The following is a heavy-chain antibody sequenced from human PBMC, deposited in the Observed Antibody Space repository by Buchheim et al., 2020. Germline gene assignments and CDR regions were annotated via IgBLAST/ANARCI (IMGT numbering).Heavy chain of an antibody. J-gene: IGHJ4*02. CDR2: ISYDGSNK. Sequence: QVQLVESGGGVVQPGRSLRLSCAASGFTFSSYGMHWVRQAPGKGLEWVAVISYDGSNKYYADSVKGRFTISRDNSKNTLYLQMNSLRAEDTAVYYCANLAYCSGGSCYYGDYRVGEYYFDYWGQGTL. D-gene: IGHD2-15*01. V-gene: IGHV3-30*18. CDR1: GFTFSSYG. CDR3: ANLAYCSGGSCYYGDYRVGEYYFDY.